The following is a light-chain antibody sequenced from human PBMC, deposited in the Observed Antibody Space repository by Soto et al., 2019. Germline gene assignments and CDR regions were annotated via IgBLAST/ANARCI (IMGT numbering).Light chain of an antibody. J-gene: IGLJ2*01. Sequence: QSALTQPASVSGSPGQSITISCTGTSSDVGGYNYVSWYQQRPGKAPQLMIYEVSNRPSGISIRFSGSKSGNTASLTISGLQAEEEAYYYCKSYTSSSTVVFGGGTKLTVL. V-gene: IGLV2-14*01. CDR2: EVS. CDR1: SSDVGGYNY. CDR3: KSYTSSSTVV.